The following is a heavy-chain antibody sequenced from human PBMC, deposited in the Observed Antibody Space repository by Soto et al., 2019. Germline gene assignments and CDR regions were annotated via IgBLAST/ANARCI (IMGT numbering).Heavy chain of an antibody. D-gene: IGHD3-16*01. CDR1: GGSFSSSY. J-gene: IGHJ6*03. CDR3: ARQQYCGSSTCYDSLYYQNMDV. CDR2: IYYSGST. V-gene: IGHV4-59*01. Sequence: SETLCLTCTVSGGSFSSSYWSWIRQPPGKELEWIGYIYYSGSTNYNPSLKSRVAISIDTSKNQFSLKLSSVTAADTAVYFCARQQYCGSSTCYDSLYYQNMDVWGKGIMDTVSS.